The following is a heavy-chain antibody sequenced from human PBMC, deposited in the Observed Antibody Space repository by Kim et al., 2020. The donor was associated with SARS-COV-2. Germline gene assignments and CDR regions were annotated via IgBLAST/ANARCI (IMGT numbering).Heavy chain of an antibody. Sequence: SVKVSCKASGGTFSSYAISWVRQAPGQGLEWMGGIIPIFGTANYAQKFQGRVTITADESTSTDYMELSSLRSEDTAVYYCARAEEYYDSSIGFDPWGQGTLVTVSS. D-gene: IGHD3-22*01. V-gene: IGHV1-69*13. CDR3: ARAEEYYDSSIGFDP. J-gene: IGHJ5*02. CDR1: GGTFSSYA. CDR2: IIPIFGTA.